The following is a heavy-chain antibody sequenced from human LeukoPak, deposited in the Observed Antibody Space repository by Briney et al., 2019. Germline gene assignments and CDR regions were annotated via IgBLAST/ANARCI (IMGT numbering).Heavy chain of an antibody. CDR1: GGTFSSYA. D-gene: IGHD3-22*01. J-gene: IGHJ6*02. V-gene: IGHV1-69*13. Sequence: SVKVSCKASGGTFSSYAISWVRQAPGQGLEWMGGIIPIFGTANYAQKFQGRVTITADESTSTAYMELSSLRSEDTAVYYRARSPITMIVPQSVGMDVWGQGTTVTVSS. CDR2: IIPIFGTA. CDR3: ARSPITMIVPQSVGMDV.